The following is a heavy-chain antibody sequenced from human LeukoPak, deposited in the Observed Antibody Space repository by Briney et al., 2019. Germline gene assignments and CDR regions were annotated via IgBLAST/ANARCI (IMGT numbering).Heavy chain of an antibody. V-gene: IGHV3-30*03. CDR3: ARTVSYYHGMDV. CDR1: GFTFSSYG. Sequence: GRSLRLSCAASGFTFSSYGMHWVRQAPGKGLEWVAVISYDGSNKYYADSVKGRFTISRDNSKNTLYLQMNSLRAEDTAVYYCARTVSYYHGMDVWGQGTTVTVSS. J-gene: IGHJ6*02. CDR2: ISYDGSNK.